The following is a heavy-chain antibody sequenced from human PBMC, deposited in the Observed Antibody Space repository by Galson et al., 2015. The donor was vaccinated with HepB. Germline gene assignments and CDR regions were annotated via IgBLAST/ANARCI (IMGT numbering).Heavy chain of an antibody. CDR1: GFDFSNAW. D-gene: IGHD3-10*01. Sequence: SLRLSCAASGFDFSNAWMNWVRQAPGKGLEWVARIKSKSDGGTIDYAAPVKGRFRLSRDDSINTLDLQVNSLKTEDTAVYYCSTTYYGPGSTGDYWGQGTLVTVSS. J-gene: IGHJ4*02. V-gene: IGHV3-15*05. CDR3: STTYYGPGSTGDY. CDR2: IKSKSDGGTI.